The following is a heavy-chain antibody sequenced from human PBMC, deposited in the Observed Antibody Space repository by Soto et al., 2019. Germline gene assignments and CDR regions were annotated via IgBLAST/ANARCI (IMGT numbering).Heavy chain of an antibody. D-gene: IGHD3-3*01. V-gene: IGHV3-30*03. CDR1: GFTFSSYG. Sequence: QVQLVESGGGVVQPGRSLRLSCAASGFTFSSYGIHWVRQAPGKGLEWVAFISYDGSNKYYTDSVKGRFTISRDNSKNTLYLQMNGVRGEDTGVYYCARRRNVLRFLEWSSGMEVWGQGTTVNVS. CDR3: ARRRNVLRFLEWSSGMEV. CDR2: ISYDGSNK. J-gene: IGHJ6*02.